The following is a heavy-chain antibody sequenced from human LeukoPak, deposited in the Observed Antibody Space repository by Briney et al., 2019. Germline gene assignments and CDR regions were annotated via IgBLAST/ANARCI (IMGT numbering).Heavy chain of an antibody. V-gene: IGHV1-2*06. Sequence: ASVKVSCKASGYTFTGYYMHWVRQAPGQGLQYMGRINPNSGGTNYAPKFQDRVTLTRDTSISTAYMELGRLRPDDTAVYYCALTAVTTLDFDYWGQGTLVTVSS. CDR1: GYTFTGYY. CDR3: ALTAVTTLDFDY. D-gene: IGHD4-17*01. CDR2: INPNSGGT. J-gene: IGHJ4*02.